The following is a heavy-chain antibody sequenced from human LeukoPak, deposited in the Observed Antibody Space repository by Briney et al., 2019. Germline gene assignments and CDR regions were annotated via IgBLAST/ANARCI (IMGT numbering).Heavy chain of an antibody. CDR2: INPSGGST. CDR1: GYTFTSYY. D-gene: IGHD3-3*01. CDR3: ARDYFGRYYDFWSGYEGQGFDY. Sequence: ASVKVSCKASGYTFTSYYMHWVRQAPGQGLEWMGIINPSGGSTSYAQKFQGRVTMTRDTSTSTVYMELSSLRAEDTAVYYCARDYFGRYYDFWSGYEGQGFDYWGQGTLVTVSS. J-gene: IGHJ4*02. V-gene: IGHV1-46*01.